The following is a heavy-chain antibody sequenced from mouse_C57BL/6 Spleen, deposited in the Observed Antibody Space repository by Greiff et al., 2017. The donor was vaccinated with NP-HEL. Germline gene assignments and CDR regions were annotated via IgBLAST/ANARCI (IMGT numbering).Heavy chain of an antibody. CDR1: GYTFTSYW. Sequence: QVQLQQSGAELVMPGASVKLSCKASGYTFTSYWMHWVKQRPGQGLEWIGEIDPSDSYTNYNQKFKGKSTLTVDKSSSTAYMQLSSLTSEDSAVDYCARGKGAMDYWGQGTSVTVSS. V-gene: IGHV1-69*01. CDR2: IDPSDSYT. CDR3: ARGKGAMDY. J-gene: IGHJ4*01.